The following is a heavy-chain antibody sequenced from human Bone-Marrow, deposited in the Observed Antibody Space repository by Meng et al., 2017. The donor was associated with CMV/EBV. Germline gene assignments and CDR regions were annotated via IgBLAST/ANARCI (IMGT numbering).Heavy chain of an antibody. CDR1: GDSVSSNSAA. D-gene: IGHD3-3*01. Sequence: SCAISGDSVSSNSAAWNWIRQSPSRGLEWLGRTYYRSKWYNDYAVSVKSRITINPDTSKNQLSLQLNSVTPEDTAVYYCAKVVGDDFWSGDGMDVWGQGTTVTVSS. V-gene: IGHV6-1*01. J-gene: IGHJ6*02. CDR2: TYYRSKWYN. CDR3: AKVVGDDFWSGDGMDV.